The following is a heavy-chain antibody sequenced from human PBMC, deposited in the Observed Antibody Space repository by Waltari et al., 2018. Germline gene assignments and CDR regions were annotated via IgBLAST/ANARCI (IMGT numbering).Heavy chain of an antibody. V-gene: IGHV3-23*01. CDR2: ISGSGGST. CDR1: GFTFSSYA. J-gene: IGHJ4*02. D-gene: IGHD3-3*01. CDR3: AKTRRGYDFWSGYYTEYYFDY. Sequence: EVQQLESGGGLVQPGGSLRLSCAASGFTFSSYAMSWVRQAPGKGLEWVSAISGSGGSTYDADSVKGRFTISRDNSKNTLYLQMNSLRAEDTAVYYCAKTRRGYDFWSGYYTEYYFDYWGQGTLVTVSS.